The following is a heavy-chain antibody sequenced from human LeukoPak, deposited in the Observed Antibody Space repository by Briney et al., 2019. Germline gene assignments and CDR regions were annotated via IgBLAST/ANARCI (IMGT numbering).Heavy chain of an antibody. Sequence: GASVKVSCKASGGTFSSYTISWVRQAPGRGLEWMGRIIPILGIANYAQKFQGRVTITADKSTSTAYMELSSLRSEDTAVYYCARGELTTPTYFDYWGQGTLVTVSS. J-gene: IGHJ4*02. CDR2: IIPILGIA. CDR3: ARGELTTPTYFDY. V-gene: IGHV1-69*02. CDR1: GGTFSSYT. D-gene: IGHD4-17*01.